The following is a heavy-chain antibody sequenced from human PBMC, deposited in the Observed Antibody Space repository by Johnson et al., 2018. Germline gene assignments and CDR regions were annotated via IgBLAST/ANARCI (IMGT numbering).Heavy chain of an antibody. V-gene: IGHV3-30*18. J-gene: IGHJ6*02. Sequence: QVQLQESGGGVVQPGRSXRLSCAASAFTFSTYGMHWVRQAPGKGLEWVAVIAFDGSNKYYTDPVKGRFTISRDNYKNTLYLQMNSLRPEDTAVYYCAKDYGDYIYYNGMDVWGQGTTVSVSS. D-gene: IGHD4-17*01. CDR1: AFTFSTYG. CDR2: IAFDGSNK. CDR3: AKDYGDYIYYNGMDV.